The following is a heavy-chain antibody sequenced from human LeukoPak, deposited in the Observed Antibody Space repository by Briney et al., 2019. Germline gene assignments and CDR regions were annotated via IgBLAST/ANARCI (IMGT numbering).Heavy chain of an antibody. CDR1: GGTFSSYA. Sequence: PRASVKVSCKASGGTFSSYAISWVRQAPGQGLEWMGGIIPIFGTANYAQKFQGRVTITADESTSTAYMELSSLRSEDTAVYYCARERADSGSYPHTIDYWGQGTLVTVSS. J-gene: IGHJ4*02. CDR3: ARERADSGSYPHTIDY. CDR2: IIPIFGTA. D-gene: IGHD1-26*01. V-gene: IGHV1-69*13.